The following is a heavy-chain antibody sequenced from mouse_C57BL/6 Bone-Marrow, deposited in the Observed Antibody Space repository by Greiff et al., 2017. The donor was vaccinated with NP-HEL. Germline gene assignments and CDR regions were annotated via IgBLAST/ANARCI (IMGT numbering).Heavy chain of an antibody. CDR3: ARGREENAMDY. CDR2: ISYSGST. CDR1: GYSITSGYD. Sequence: EVQLKESGPGMVKPSQSLSLTCTVTGYSITSGYDWHWIRHFPGNKLEWMGYISYSGSTNYNPSLKSRISITHDTSKNHFFLKLNSVTTEDTATYYCARGREENAMDYWGQGTSVTVSS. J-gene: IGHJ4*01. V-gene: IGHV3-1*01.